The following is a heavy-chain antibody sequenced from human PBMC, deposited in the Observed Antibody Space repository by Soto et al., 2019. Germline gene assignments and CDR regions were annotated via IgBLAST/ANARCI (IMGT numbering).Heavy chain of an antibody. Sequence: SETLSLTCTVSGGSISSGGYYWSWIRQHPGKGLEWIGYIYYSGSTYYNPSLKSRVTISVDTSKNQLFLKLSSVTAADTDVYYRATVTDYYYYMDVWGKGTTVTVSS. J-gene: IGHJ6*03. V-gene: IGHV4-31*03. CDR1: GGSISSGGYY. CDR2: IYYSGST. CDR3: ATVTDYYYYMDV.